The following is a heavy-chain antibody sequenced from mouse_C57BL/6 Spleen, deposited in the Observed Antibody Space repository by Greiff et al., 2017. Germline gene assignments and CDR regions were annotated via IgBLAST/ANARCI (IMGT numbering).Heavy chain of an antibody. V-gene: IGHV1-64*01. CDR1: GYTFTSYW. CDR2: IHPNSGST. D-gene: IGHD2-12*01. Sequence: VQLQQPGAELVKPGASVKLSCKASGYTFTSYWMHWVKQRPGQGLEWIGMIHPNSGSTNYNEKFKSKATLTVDKSSSTAYMQLSSLTSEDSAVYDCARWDSYSNDYYAMDYWGQGTSVTVSS. CDR3: ARWDSYSNDYYAMDY. J-gene: IGHJ4*01.